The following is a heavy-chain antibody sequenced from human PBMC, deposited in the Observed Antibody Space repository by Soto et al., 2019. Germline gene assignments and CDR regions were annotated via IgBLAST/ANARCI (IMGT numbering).Heavy chain of an antibody. J-gene: IGHJ5*02. CDR3: ARLIAVAGSWFDP. Sequence: QVQLVQSGAEVKKPGASVKVSCKASGYTFTSHRISWVRQAPGQGLEWMGWISAYNGNTNYAQKLQGRVTMTTDTSTSTAYRELRSLRSDDTAVYYCARLIAVAGSWFDPWGQGTLVTVSS. D-gene: IGHD6-19*01. V-gene: IGHV1-18*04. CDR2: ISAYNGNT. CDR1: GYTFTSHR.